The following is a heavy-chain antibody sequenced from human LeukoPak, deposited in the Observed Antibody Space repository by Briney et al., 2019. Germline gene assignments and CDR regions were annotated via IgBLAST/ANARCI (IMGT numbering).Heavy chain of an antibody. D-gene: IGHD5-18*01. V-gene: IGHV4-59*12. J-gene: IGHJ4*02. Sequence: SETLSLTCTVSGGSISSYYWSWIRQPPGKGLEWIGYTYNSGRTNYNPSLKSRVTISVDTSKNQFSLKLSSVTAADTAVYYCARIGYSYGFSFDYWGQGTLVTVSS. CDR2: TYNSGRT. CDR3: ARIGYSYGFSFDY. CDR1: GGSISSYY.